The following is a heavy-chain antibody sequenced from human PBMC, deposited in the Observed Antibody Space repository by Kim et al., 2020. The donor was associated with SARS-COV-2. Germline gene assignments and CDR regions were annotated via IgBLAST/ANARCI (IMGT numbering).Heavy chain of an antibody. CDR3: LEGGGGWILDY. CDR1: GFTFTGHA. J-gene: IGHJ4*02. D-gene: IGHD5-12*01. Sequence: GGSLRLSCTTSGFTFTGHAMSWVRQAPGKGLEWVSSIDGSDGTTYYVDPVKGRLSISRDDSTNTLYLQKIALGAADTAAYYCLEGGGGWILDYLGPGTL. V-gene: IGHV3-23*01. CDR2: IDGSDGTT.